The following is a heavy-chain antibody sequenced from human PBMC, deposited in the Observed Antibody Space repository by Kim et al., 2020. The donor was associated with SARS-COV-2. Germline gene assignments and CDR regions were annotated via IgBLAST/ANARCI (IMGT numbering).Heavy chain of an antibody. J-gene: IGHJ6*02. Sequence: RFTISRDTAKNSLYLQMNSLRAEDTAVYYCARGSDIVVVVAATPTYGMDVWGQGTTVTVSS. V-gene: IGHV3-48*03. D-gene: IGHD2-15*01. CDR3: ARGSDIVVVVAATPTYGMDV.